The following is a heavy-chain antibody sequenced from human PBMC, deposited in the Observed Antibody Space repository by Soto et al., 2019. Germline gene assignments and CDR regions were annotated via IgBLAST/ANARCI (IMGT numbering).Heavy chain of an antibody. V-gene: IGHV4-34*01. Sequence: QVQLQQWGVGLLKPSETLSLTCAVYGGSFSGYYWSWIRQPPGKGLEWIGEINHSGSTNYNPSLKSRVTISVDTSKNQFSLKLSSVTAADTAVYYCAMPTGDYVAFDIWGQGTMVTVSS. CDR3: AMPTGDYVAFDI. D-gene: IGHD4-17*01. CDR2: INHSGST. J-gene: IGHJ3*02. CDR1: GGSFSGYY.